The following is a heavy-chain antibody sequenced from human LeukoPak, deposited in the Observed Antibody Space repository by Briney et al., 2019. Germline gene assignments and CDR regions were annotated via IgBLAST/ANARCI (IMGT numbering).Heavy chain of an antibody. CDR1: GFTVSVNY. D-gene: IGHD5-18*01. CDR2: IYSGGST. J-gene: IGHJ4*02. Sequence: PGGSLRLSCAASGFTVSVNYMNWVRQAPGKGLEWVSVIYSGGSTYYADSVKGRFAISRGSSKNTLYLQMNSLRPEDTAVYYCARENNYGYNRFDYWGQGTLVTVSS. V-gene: IGHV3-53*01. CDR3: ARENNYGYNRFDY.